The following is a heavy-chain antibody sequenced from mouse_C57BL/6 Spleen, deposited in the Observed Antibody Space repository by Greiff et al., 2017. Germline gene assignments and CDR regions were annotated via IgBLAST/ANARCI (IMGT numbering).Heavy chain of an antibody. CDR3: AREDCYGSSTGYFDV. D-gene: IGHD1-1*01. CDR2: INPSSGYT. Sequence: VQLKQSGAELARPGASVKLSCKASGYTFTSYTMHWVKQRPGQGLEWIGNINPSSGYTKYNQKFQDKATFTADKSSSTAYMQLSSLTSEDSAVYDSAREDCYGSSTGYFDVWGTGTTVTVSS. J-gene: IGHJ1*03. V-gene: IGHV1-4*01. CDR1: GYTFTSYT.